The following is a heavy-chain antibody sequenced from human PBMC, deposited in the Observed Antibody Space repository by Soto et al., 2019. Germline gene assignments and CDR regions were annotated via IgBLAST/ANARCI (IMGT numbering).Heavy chain of an antibody. CDR2: ISYDGSNK. Sequence: SLRLSCAASGFTFSSYGMHWVRQAPGKGLEWVAVISYDGSNKYYADSVKGRFTISRDNSKNTLYLQMNSLRAEDTAVYYCAKGTGIAVAGTIDYWGQGTLVTVSS. J-gene: IGHJ4*02. CDR1: GFTFSSYG. CDR3: AKGTGIAVAGTIDY. D-gene: IGHD6-19*01. V-gene: IGHV3-30*18.